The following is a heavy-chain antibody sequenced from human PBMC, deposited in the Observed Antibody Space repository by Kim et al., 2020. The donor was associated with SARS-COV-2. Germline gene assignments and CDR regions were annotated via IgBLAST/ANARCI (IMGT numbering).Heavy chain of an antibody. CDR1: GGSISSGGYY. Sequence: SETLSLTCTVSGGSISSGGYYCSWIRRHPGKGLEWIGYIYYSGSTYYNTSLKSRVTISVDKSKNPFSLKLSSVTAADTAGYYCAREERGYSYGYSDYFDYWGQRTLVTVSS. D-gene: IGHD5-18*01. V-gene: IGHV4-31*03. J-gene: IGHJ4*02. CDR2: IYYSGST. CDR3: AREERGYSYGYSDYFDY.